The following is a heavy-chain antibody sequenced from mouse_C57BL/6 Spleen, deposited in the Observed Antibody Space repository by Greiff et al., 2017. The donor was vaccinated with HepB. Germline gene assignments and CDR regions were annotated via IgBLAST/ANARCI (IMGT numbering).Heavy chain of an antibody. J-gene: IGHJ2*01. D-gene: IGHD1-1*01. CDR2: ISDGGSYT. V-gene: IGHV5-4*01. CDR1: GFTFSSYA. Sequence: DVQLVESGGGLVKPGGSLKLSCAASGFTFSSYAMSWVRQTPEKRLEWVATISDGGSYTYYPDNVKGRFTISRDNAKNNLYLQMSHLKSEDTAMYYCARERDYYGSSRYFDYWGQGTTLTVSS. CDR3: ARERDYYGSSRYFDY.